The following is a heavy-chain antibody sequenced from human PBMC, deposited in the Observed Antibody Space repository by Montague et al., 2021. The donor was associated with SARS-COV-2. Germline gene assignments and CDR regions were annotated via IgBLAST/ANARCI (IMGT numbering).Heavy chain of an antibody. V-gene: IGHV4-4*02. CDR3: ARLILVTSGGLSVSQYLDY. CDR2: IYQTGAT. J-gene: IGHJ4*02. D-gene: IGHD3-16*01. Sequence: SETLSLTFPVSGDSINNNNWWSWVRQSPGKGLEWIGEIYQTGATNYNPSLKSRVTMSLDKSNNRFSLILTSVTAADTAVYYCARLILVTSGGLSVSQYLDYWGRGTPVTVSS. CDR1: GDSINNNNW.